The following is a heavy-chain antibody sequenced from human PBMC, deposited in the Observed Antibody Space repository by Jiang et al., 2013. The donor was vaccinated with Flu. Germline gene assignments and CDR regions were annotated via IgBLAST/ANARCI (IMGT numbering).Heavy chain of an antibody. CDR1: GFTFSNYA. CDR3: ARGLYGGFDY. J-gene: IGHJ4*02. CDR2: ISDSGDTT. Sequence: VQLVESGGGLVQPGGSLRLSCAASGFTFSNYAMGWVRQAPGKGLQCVSGISDSGDTTYYADSVKGRFTISRDNSKNTLYLQMNSLRAEDTAVYYCARGLYGGFDYWGQGTLVTVSS. V-gene: IGHV3-23*04. D-gene: IGHD4-23*01.